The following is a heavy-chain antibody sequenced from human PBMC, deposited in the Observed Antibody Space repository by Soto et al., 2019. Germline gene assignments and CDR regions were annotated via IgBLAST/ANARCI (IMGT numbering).Heavy chain of an antibody. V-gene: IGHV3-30-3*01. CDR2: ISYDGRNK. Sequence: GGSLRLPCAASGFTFSSYAMHWVRQAPGKGLEWVAVISYDGRNKYYADSVKGRFTISRDNSKNTLYLQMNSLRAEDTAVYYCASWYYDSSGYRQSGGFDPWGQGTLVTVSS. J-gene: IGHJ5*02. CDR3: ASWYYDSSGYRQSGGFDP. D-gene: IGHD3-22*01. CDR1: GFTFSSYA.